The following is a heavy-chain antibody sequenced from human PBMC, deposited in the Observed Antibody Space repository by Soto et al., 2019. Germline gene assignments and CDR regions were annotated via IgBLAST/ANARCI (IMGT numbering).Heavy chain of an antibody. CDR2: MSFDGNSK. D-gene: IGHD2-21*01. V-gene: IGHV3-30-3*01. J-gene: IGHJ4*02. CDR1: GFTFSSYS. CDR3: ARGRSVIDHDDFEY. Sequence: LRLSCAASGFTFSSYSMHWVRQAPGKGLEWVAAMSFDGNSKYFADSVKGRFTISRDNSKNTLSLQMNSPGADDSAVYYCARGRSVIDHDDFEYWGQGTLVTVSS.